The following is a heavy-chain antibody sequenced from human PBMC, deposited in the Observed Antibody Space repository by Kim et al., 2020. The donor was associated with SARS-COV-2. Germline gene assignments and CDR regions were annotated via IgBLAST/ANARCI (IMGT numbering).Heavy chain of an antibody. CDR2: IWYDGSNK. V-gene: IGHV3-33*01. CDR3: GRARGSYYYYMDV. Sequence: GGSLRLSCVASGFTFSTYGMHWVRQAPGKGLEWVAVIWYDGSNKYYADSVKGRFTASRDDSKNTVYLQMSSLRAEDTAVYYCGRARGSYYYYMDVWGKGT. J-gene: IGHJ6*03. CDR1: GFTFSTYG. D-gene: IGHD3-16*01.